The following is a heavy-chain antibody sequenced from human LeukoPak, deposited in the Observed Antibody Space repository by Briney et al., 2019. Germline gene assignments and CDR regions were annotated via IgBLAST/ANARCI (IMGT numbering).Heavy chain of an antibody. CDR1: GGSISSYY. D-gene: IGHD3-10*01. J-gene: IGHJ5*02. CDR2: VYYSGST. Sequence: SETLSLTCTGSGGSISSYYWSWIRQPPGKGLEWIGYVYYSGSTNYNPSLKSRLTISVDTSKNQFSLKLSSVTAADTAVYYCARAESYYYGSIDPWGQGTLVTVSS. CDR3: ARAESYYYGSIDP. V-gene: IGHV4-59*01.